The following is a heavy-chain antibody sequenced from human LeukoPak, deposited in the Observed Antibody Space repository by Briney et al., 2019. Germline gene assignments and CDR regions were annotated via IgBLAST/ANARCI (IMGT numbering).Heavy chain of an antibody. V-gene: IGHV3-7*01. CDR3: AKEKYGSGDSFGY. CDR2: IKQDGGQI. CDR1: EFTFSSYW. Sequence: GGSLRLSCAASEFTFSSYWMSWVRQAPGKGLEWVANIKQDGGQIYYLESVKGRFTVSRDNAKNSLYLQMNSLRAEDTAVYYCAKEKYGSGDSFGYWGQGTLVTVSS. D-gene: IGHD3-10*01. J-gene: IGHJ4*02.